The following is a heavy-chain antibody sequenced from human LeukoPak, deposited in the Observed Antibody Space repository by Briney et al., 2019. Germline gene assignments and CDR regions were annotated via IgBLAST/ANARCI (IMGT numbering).Heavy chain of an antibody. Sequence: PVGSLRLSCAASGFTFSGSSMQWVRQAPGKGLEWVGRIRSKAHSYATAYAASVKGRFTISREDSKNTAYLQMNSLKTEDTAVYYCTSSGWPWGQGTLVIV. V-gene: IGHV3-73*01. J-gene: IGHJ4*02. CDR1: GFTFSGSS. D-gene: IGHD6-19*01. CDR2: IRSKAHSYAT. CDR3: TSSGWP.